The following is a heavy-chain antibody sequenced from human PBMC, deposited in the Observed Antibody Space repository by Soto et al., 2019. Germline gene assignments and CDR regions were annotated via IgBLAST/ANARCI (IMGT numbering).Heavy chain of an antibody. Sequence: QVQLVQSGAEVKKPGASVKVSCKASGYIFTNYYIHWVRQAPGQGLEWMAIINPLPTSGSTNYAQKFQCRVTVTRDTSTSTVYLELSSLRSDGTAVYYCARDLAAAAYWGQGTLVTVSS. D-gene: IGHD6-13*01. CDR1: GYIFTNYY. CDR2: INPLPTSGST. CDR3: ARDLAAAAY. V-gene: IGHV1-46*01. J-gene: IGHJ4*02.